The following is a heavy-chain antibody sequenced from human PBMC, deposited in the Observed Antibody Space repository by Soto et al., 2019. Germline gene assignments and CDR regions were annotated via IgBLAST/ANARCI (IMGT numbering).Heavy chain of an antibody. J-gene: IGHJ6*02. Sequence: PGESLKISCKGSGYSFTSYWISWVRQMPGKGLEWMGRIDPSDSYTNYSPSFQGHVTISADKSISTAYLQWSSLKASDTAMYYCARHAVNDSIVVVPDAIRYYYGMDVWGQGTTVTVSS. CDR1: GYSFTSYW. CDR2: IDPSDSYT. V-gene: IGHV5-10-1*01. D-gene: IGHD2-2*01. CDR3: ARHAVNDSIVVVPDAIRYYYGMDV.